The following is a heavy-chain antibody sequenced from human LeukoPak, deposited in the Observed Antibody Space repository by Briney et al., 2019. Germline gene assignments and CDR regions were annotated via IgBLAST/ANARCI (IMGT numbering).Heavy chain of an antibody. CDR2: IHPDGIEK. CDR3: SRGDDFSGDS. J-gene: IGHJ5*01. Sequence: GGSLRLSCAASGFTFRTYWMSWVRQAPGKGLEWVANIHPDGIEKYHVDSVKGRFTIFRDNARNLLYLLMSSLRADDTAVYYCSRGDDFSGDSWGQGTLVTVSS. V-gene: IGHV3-7*04. CDR1: GFTFRTYW. D-gene: IGHD2-21*02.